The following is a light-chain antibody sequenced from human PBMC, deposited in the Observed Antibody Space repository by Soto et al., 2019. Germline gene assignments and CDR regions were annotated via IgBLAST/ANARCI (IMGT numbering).Light chain of an antibody. Sequence: EIVLTQSPVILSLSPGERATLSCRASQSVGSYLGWYQQKPGQAPRLLMYDVSNRAAGIPARFSGSGSGTDFTLTISRLEPEDFAVYYCQHRSNWLWTFGQGTKVEIK. J-gene: IGKJ1*01. CDR2: DVS. CDR1: QSVGSY. CDR3: QHRSNWLWT. V-gene: IGKV3-11*01.